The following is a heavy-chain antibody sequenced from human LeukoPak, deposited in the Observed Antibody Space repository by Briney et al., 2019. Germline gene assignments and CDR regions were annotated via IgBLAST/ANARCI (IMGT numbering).Heavy chain of an antibody. V-gene: IGHV1-69*06. CDR1: GGTFSSYA. CDR2: IIPIFGTA. CDR3: ARAAYCGGDCPNWFDP. J-gene: IGHJ5*02. Sequence: GASVKVSCKASGGTFSSYAISWVRQAPGQGLEWMGGIIPIFGTANYAQKFQGRVTITADKFTSTAYMELSSLRSEDTALYYCARAAYCGGDCPNWFDPWGQGTLVTVSS. D-gene: IGHD2-21*02.